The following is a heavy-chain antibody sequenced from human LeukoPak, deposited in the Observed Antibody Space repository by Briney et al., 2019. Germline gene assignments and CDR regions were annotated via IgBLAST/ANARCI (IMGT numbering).Heavy chain of an antibody. CDR2: IYHSGST. CDR3: ARGGRWLNI. Sequence: TSETLSLTCAVSGGSISSGGYSWSWIRQPPGKGLEWIGYIYHSGSTYYNPSLKSRVTISVDTSKNQFSLKLSSVTAADTAVYYCARGGRWLNIWGQGTMVTVSS. CDR1: GGSISSGGYS. J-gene: IGHJ3*02. V-gene: IGHV4-30-2*01. D-gene: IGHD5-12*01.